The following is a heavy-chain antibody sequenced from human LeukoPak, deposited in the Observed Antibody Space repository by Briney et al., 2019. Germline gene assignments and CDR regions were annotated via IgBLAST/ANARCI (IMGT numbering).Heavy chain of an antibody. CDR1: GGTFSSYA. CDR3: ASWYYHDSSGYYLGY. J-gene: IGHJ4*02. Sequence: ASVKVSCKASGGTFSSYAISWVRQAPGQGLEWMGGIIPIFGTANYAQKFQGRVTITADESTSTAYMELSSLRSEDTAVYYCASWYYHDSSGYYLGYWGQGTLVTVSS. CDR2: IIPIFGTA. D-gene: IGHD3-22*01. V-gene: IGHV1-69*13.